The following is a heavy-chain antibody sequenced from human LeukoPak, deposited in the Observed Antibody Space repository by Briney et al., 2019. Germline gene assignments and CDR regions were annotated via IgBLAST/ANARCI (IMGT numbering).Heavy chain of an antibody. J-gene: IGHJ2*01. V-gene: IGHV3-20*04. Sequence: GGSLSLSCAASGFTLDDHGMSWVRQAPGEGLEWVAGINRNGGSTGYADSVKGRFSISRDDAESSVYLQMNSLTAEDTAFYYCARAANGYLYWYFDLWGRGTLVTVSS. CDR2: INRNGGST. D-gene: IGHD2-8*01. CDR1: GFTLDDHG. CDR3: ARAANGYLYWYFDL.